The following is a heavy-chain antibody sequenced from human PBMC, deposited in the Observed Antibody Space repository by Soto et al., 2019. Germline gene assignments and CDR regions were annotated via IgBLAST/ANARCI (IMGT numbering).Heavy chain of an antibody. V-gene: IGHV1-69*02. CDR1: GGTFSSYT. Sequence: SVKVSCKASGGTFSSYTISWVRQAPGQGLEWMGRIIPILGIANYAQKFQGRVTITADKSTSTAYMELSSLRSEDTAVYYCANLYGDYEGVYAFDIWGQGTMVTVSS. CDR2: IIPILGIA. CDR3: ANLYGDYEGVYAFDI. J-gene: IGHJ3*02. D-gene: IGHD4-17*01.